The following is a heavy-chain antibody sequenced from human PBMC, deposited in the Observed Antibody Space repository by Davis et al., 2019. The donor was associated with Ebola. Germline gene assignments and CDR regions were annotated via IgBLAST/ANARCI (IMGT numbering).Heavy chain of an antibody. CDR2: INHSGST. CDR1: GGSFSGYY. CDR3: AREDFWSGSVY. V-gene: IGHV4-34*01. D-gene: IGHD3-3*01. J-gene: IGHJ4*02. Sequence: PSETLSLTCAVYGGSFSGYYWSWIRQPPGKGLEWIGEINHSGSTNYNPSLKSRVTISVDTSKNQFSLKLSSVTAADTAVYYCAREDFWSGSVYWGQGTLVTVSS.